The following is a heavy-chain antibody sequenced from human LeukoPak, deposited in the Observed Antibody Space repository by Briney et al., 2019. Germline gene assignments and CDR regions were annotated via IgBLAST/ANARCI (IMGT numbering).Heavy chain of an antibody. V-gene: IGHV3-7*01. CDR1: GFTFSSYW. Sequence: GGSLRLSCAASGFTFSSYWMSWVRQAPGKGLEWVANIKQDGSEKYYVDSVNGRFTIYRDNAKNSLYLQINSLRAEDTDVYYCARVGVLRYFDWLFRDRYYMDVWGKGNTVSVSS. J-gene: IGHJ6*03. CDR2: IKQDGSEK. CDR3: ARVGVLRYFDWLFRDRYYMDV. D-gene: IGHD3-9*01.